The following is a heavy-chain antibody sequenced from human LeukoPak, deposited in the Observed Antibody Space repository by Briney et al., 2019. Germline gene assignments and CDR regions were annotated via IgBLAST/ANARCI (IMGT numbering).Heavy chain of an antibody. V-gene: IGHV3-7*01. J-gene: IGHJ4*01. Sequence: GGSLRLSCAASGITFSSYGMSWVRQAPEKGPEWVAHIKPDGSEKYYVDSVKGRFIISGDDARNSLSLQMNSLRAEDTAVYYCAGSFGDVKMFWGQGTLVTVSS. CDR3: AGSFGDVKMF. D-gene: IGHD3-10*01. CDR2: IKPDGSEK. CDR1: GITFSSYG.